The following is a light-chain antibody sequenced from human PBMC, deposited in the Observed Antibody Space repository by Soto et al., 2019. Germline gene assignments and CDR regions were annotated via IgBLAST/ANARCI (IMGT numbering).Light chain of an antibody. CDR3: SSYAGIDNYV. CDR2: EVS. CDR1: SSDVGGYNY. J-gene: IGLJ1*01. V-gene: IGLV2-8*01. Sequence: QSALTQPPSASGSPGQSVTISCTGTSSDVGGYNYVSWYQQYPGKAPKLIIYEVSKRPSGVPDRLSGSKSGNTASLTVSGLQAEDEADYYCSSYAGIDNYVFGTGTKLTVL.